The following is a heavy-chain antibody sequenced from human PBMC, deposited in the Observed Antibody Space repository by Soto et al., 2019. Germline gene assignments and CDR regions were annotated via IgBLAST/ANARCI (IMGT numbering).Heavy chain of an antibody. Sequence: GESLKISCRGSGYSFTSYWTGWVRQMPGKGLEWMGIIYPGDSDTRYSPSFQGQVTISADKSISTAYLQWSSLKASDTAMYYCASGYCSGGSCSRYGMDVWGQGTTVTVSS. J-gene: IGHJ6*02. CDR2: IYPGDSDT. D-gene: IGHD2-15*01. CDR3: ASGYCSGGSCSRYGMDV. V-gene: IGHV5-51*01. CDR1: GYSFTSYW.